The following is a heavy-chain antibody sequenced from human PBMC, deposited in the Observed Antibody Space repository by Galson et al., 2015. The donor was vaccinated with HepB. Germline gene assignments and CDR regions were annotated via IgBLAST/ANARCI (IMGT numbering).Heavy chain of an antibody. D-gene: IGHD2-2*01. CDR2: ISSSTSYT. V-gene: IGHV3-11*06. Sequence: SLRLSCAASGFPFSDYYMSWIRQTPGKGLEWISHISSSTSYTKYADSVKGRFTISRDDAKNSLYLQMNSLRVEETAVYYCARVGVWAVPGASEGFDHWGQGTTVIVSS. CDR3: ARVGVWAVPGASEGFDH. J-gene: IGHJ4*03. CDR1: GFPFSDYY.